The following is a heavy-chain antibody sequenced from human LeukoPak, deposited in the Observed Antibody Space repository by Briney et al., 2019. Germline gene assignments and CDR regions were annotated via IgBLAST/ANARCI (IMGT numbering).Heavy chain of an antibody. J-gene: IGHJ4*02. CDR1: GFTFSSYA. D-gene: IGHD1-26*01. Sequence: PGGSLRLSCAASGFTFSSYAIHWVRQAPGKRLEWVAGVSYDGTDKYYADSVKGRFSISRDNSKNTLFLQMSSLKPEDTAVFYCARVGHILGAKLDYWGQGTLVTVSS. CDR3: ARVGHILGAKLDY. V-gene: IGHV3-30*04. CDR2: VSYDGTDK.